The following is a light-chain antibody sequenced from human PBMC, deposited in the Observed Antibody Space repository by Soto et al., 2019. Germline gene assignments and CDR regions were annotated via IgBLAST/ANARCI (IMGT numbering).Light chain of an antibody. CDR3: QQYGSSPGT. V-gene: IGKV3-20*01. CDR1: QSVSISY. CDR2: GAS. J-gene: IGKJ1*01. Sequence: EIVLTQSPGTLSLSPGERATLSCRASQSVSISYLAWYQQKPGQAPRLLIYGASSRATGIPDRFSGSGSGTDFTLTISRLEPEDFAVYYCQQYGSSPGTFGQGTKVAV.